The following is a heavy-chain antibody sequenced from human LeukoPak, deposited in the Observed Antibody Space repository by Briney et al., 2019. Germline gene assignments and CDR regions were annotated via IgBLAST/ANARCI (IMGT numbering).Heavy chain of an antibody. D-gene: IGHD5-12*01. J-gene: IGHJ6*03. Sequence: PSETLSLTCTVSGGSISSSSYYWGWIRQPPGKGLEWIGSMYSSGSTYYNPSLKSRVTISVDTSKNQFSLKLSSVTAADTAVYYRARVGRGYSGYGRYYYYYYMDVWGKGTTVTVSS. CDR1: GGSISSSSYY. CDR3: ARVGRGYSGYGRYYYYYYMDV. CDR2: MYSSGST. V-gene: IGHV4-39*07.